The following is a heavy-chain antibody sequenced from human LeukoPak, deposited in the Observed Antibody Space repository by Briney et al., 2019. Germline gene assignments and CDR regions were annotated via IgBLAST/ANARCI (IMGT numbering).Heavy chain of an antibody. V-gene: IGHV4-39*07. CDR1: GGSITSSSYY. D-gene: IGHD6-19*01. J-gene: IGHJ4*02. Sequence: SETLSLTCSVSGGSITSSSYYWGWIRQPPEKGLEWIGSIYYTGGTNYSPSLKSRVTMSVDTFKNQFSLKLSSVTAADTAVYYCATSSGWYSFDYWGQGTLVTVSS. CDR3: ATSSGWYSFDY. CDR2: IYYTGGT.